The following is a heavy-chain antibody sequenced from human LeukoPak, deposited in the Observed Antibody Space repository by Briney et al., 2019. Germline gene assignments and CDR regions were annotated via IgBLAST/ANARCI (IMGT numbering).Heavy chain of an antibody. V-gene: IGHV6-1*01. J-gene: IGHJ6*02. CDR3: ARDPAGMVV. CDR1: GDSVSSNLVA. CDR2: TFYRSKWYN. Sequence: SQTLSLTCAISGDSVSSNLVAWNWIRQSPSRGLEWLGRTFYRSKWYNEYAVSLSSRIVIKPDTSMNQFSLQLSSMTPEDTAVYYCARDPAGMVVWGQGTTVTVSS.